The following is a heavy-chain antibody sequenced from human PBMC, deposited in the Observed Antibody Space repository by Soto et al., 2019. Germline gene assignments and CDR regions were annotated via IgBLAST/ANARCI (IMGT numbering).Heavy chain of an antibody. Sequence: GGSLRLSCAASGFIFSGYSMNWVRQAPGKGLEWVSAISGSGGSTYYADSVKGRFTISRDNSKNTLYLQMNSLRAEDTAVYYCAKVTFPRSSASEFDYWGQGTLVTVSS. CDR2: ISGSGGST. D-gene: IGHD2-2*01. J-gene: IGHJ4*02. CDR1: GFIFSGYS. V-gene: IGHV3-23*01. CDR3: AKVTFPRSSASEFDY.